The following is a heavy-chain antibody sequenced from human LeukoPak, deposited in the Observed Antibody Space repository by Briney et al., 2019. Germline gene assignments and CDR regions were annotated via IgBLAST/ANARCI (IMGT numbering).Heavy chain of an antibody. J-gene: IGHJ4*02. CDR1: GFTFSSYS. CDR2: ISSSSSTI. D-gene: IGHD3-22*01. V-gene: IGHV3-48*02. Sequence: GGSLRLSCAASGFTFSSYSMNWVRQAPGKGLEWVSYISSSSSTIYYADSVKGRFTISRDNAKNALYLQMNSLRDEDTAVYYCARDGEYYYDSSGYYYWGQGTLVTVSS. CDR3: ARDGEYYYDSSGYYY.